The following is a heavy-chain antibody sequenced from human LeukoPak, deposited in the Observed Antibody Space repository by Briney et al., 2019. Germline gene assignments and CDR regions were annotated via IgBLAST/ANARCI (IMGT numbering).Heavy chain of an antibody. J-gene: IGHJ3*02. CDR1: GGSISSDN. CDR3: SRGRGYYDAFDT. V-gene: IGHV4-59*12. D-gene: IGHD3-22*01. CDR2: IYYRGET. Sequence: PSGTLSLTCTVSGGSISSDNRFTIRQSPEKGLEWIGYIYYRGETNYNPPLKSRVTISVDTSKMQFSLRLASVTAEDTVVYYCSRGRGYYDAFDTWGQGTMVTVS.